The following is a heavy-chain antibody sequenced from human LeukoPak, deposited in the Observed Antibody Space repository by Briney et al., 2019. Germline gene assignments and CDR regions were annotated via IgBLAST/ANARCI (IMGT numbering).Heavy chain of an antibody. D-gene: IGHD3-22*01. J-gene: IGHJ3*02. Sequence: QPGGSLRLSCAASGFTFSSYWMSWVRQAPGKGLEWVANIKQDGSEKYYVDSVKGRFTISRDNAKNSLYLQMNSLRAEDTAVYYCARHYYYDSSGYYPDAFDIWGQGTMVTVSS. CDR3: ARHYYYDSSGYYPDAFDI. CDR1: GFTFSSYW. CDR2: IKQDGSEK. V-gene: IGHV3-7*01.